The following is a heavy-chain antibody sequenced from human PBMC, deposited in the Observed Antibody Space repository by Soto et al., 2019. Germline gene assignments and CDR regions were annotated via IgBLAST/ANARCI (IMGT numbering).Heavy chain of an antibody. CDR1: GFTFSSYA. D-gene: IGHD6-6*01. CDR2: ISGSGGST. CDR3: AKDWHSSSSGPYYFDY. Sequence: EVQLLESGGGLVQPGGSLRLSCAASGFTFSSYAMSWVRQAPGKGLEWVSAISGSGGSTYYADSVKGRFTSSRDNSKNTAKLPMNGRRGEDTAVYYCAKDWHSSSSGPYYFDYWGQGTLVTVSS. J-gene: IGHJ4*02. V-gene: IGHV3-23*01.